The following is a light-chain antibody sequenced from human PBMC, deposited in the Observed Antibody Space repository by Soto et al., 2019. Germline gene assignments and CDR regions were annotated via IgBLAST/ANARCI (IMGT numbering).Light chain of an antibody. V-gene: IGKV1-33*01. J-gene: IGKJ3*01. CDR2: DAS. CDR3: QQYDSLFA. Sequence: DIQLTQSPSSLSASVGDRVTITCQASLHINDCVNWYQQKPGKAPKLLIYDASTLETGVPSRFSGRGYGREFTFTICSLQTEDVAPYFCQQYDSLFAVGTGTKVDI. CDR1: LHINDC.